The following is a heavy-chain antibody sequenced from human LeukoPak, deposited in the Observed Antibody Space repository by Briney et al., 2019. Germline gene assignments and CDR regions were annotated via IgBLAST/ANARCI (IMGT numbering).Heavy chain of an antibody. J-gene: IGHJ4*02. D-gene: IGHD6-13*01. Sequence: GSLRLSCAASGFTFSSHGMHWVRQAPGKGLEWVAVISYDETNKYYADSVKGRFTISRDNSKNTLYLQMNSLRSEDTAVYYCAKDRVSSTYYFDYWGQGTVVTVSS. CDR2: ISYDETNK. V-gene: IGHV3-30*18. CDR3: AKDRVSSTYYFDY. CDR1: GFTFSSHG.